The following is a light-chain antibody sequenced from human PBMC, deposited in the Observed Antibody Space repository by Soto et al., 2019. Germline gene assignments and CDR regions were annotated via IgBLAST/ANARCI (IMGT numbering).Light chain of an antibody. J-gene: IGLJ1*01. V-gene: IGLV2-14*01. CDR1: SSDVGGYNY. Sequence: QSVLTPPASVSGSPGQSITISCTGTSSDVGGYNYVSWYQQHPGKAPNLVIHEVNNRPSGVSNRFSGSKSGNTASLTISGLQAEDVADYDCSSDTSRDTRVFGTGTKGTVL. CDR3: SSDTSRDTRV. CDR2: EVN.